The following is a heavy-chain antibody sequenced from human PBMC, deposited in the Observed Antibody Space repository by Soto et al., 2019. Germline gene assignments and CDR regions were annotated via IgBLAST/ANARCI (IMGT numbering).Heavy chain of an antibody. CDR3: GAISRSWSTWIEY. D-gene: IGHD6-13*01. Sequence: SETLSLTCTFSGGSISMYYLSLIRQPPGKGLEWIGYISYSGSTTYNPSLKSRVTISVDTSKNPFSLTLSYVTAADTAVYSCGAISRSWSTWIEYWGQGTLVTVSS. CDR1: GGSISMYY. J-gene: IGHJ4*02. CDR2: ISYSGST. V-gene: IGHV4-59*01.